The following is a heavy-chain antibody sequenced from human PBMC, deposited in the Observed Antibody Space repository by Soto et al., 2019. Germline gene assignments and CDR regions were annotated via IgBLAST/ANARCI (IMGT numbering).Heavy chain of an antibody. D-gene: IGHD6-19*01. CDR3: ARRHSSAWFFDY. CDR2: IKQDGTER. J-gene: IGHJ4*02. Sequence: GGSLRLSCAASGFTFSNYWMTWVRQAPGKGLEWVANIKQDGTERYYVDSVRGRFTISRDNAKNSLYLQMNSLRVEDTAVYFCARRHSSAWFFDYWGQGTLVTVSS. V-gene: IGHV3-7*01. CDR1: GFTFSNYW.